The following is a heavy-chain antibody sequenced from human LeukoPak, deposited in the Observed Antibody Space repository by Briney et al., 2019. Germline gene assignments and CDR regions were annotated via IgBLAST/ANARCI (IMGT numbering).Heavy chain of an antibody. CDR3: AKGYCRGNSCYDDRGAFDY. D-gene: IGHD2-2*01. V-gene: IGHV4-38-2*02. CDR2: IYHSGST. Sequence: SETLSLTCSVSGYSISSGNYWGWIRLPPGKGLQWIGSIYHSGSTYYNPSLKSRVTISVDTSKNQFSLKLSSVTTADTAVYYCAKGYCRGNSCYDDRGAFDYWGQGTLVTVSS. J-gene: IGHJ4*02. CDR1: GYSISSGNY.